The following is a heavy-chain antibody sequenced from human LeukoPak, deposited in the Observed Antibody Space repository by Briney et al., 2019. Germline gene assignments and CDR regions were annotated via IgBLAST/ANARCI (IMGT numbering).Heavy chain of an antibody. D-gene: IGHD5-18*01. V-gene: IGHV3-20*04. J-gene: IGHJ4*02. CDR1: GFTFDGYG. CDR2: INWNGGST. Sequence: PGGSLRPSCAASGFTFDGYGMGRVRQAPGKGLEWVSGINWNGGSTGYVDSVKGRFTIYRDNAKNLLYLQMNSLRVEDTALYYCARDGYGYSYDYWGQGTLVTVSS. CDR3: ARDGYGYSYDY.